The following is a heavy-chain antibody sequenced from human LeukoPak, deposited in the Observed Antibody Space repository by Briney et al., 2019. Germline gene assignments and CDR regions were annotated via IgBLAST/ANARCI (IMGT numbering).Heavy chain of an antibody. CDR1: GFIFSTHG. CDR2: ISYDGTNR. V-gene: IGHV3-33*05. D-gene: IGHD6-13*01. CDR3: ARPRIALAATSYFDY. Sequence: SGGSLRLSCAASGFIFSTHGMHWVRQAPGKGLEWVTFISYDGTNRYYADSVKGRFTISRDNSKNTLSLQMNSLREEDTAIYYCARPRIALAATSYFDYWGQGTLDTVSS. J-gene: IGHJ4*02.